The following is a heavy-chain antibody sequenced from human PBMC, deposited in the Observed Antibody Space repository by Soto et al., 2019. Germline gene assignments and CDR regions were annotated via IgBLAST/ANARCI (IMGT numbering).Heavy chain of an antibody. CDR3: ARDLQQQLVPGYYFDY. CDR2: ISAYNGNT. CDR1: GDTFTSYG. D-gene: IGHD6-13*01. J-gene: IGHJ4*02. Sequence: ASVKASCKSSGDTFTSYGISWVRQAPGQGLEWMGWISAYNGNTNYAQKLQGRVTMTTDTSTSTAYMELRSLRSDDTAVYYCARDLQQQLVPGYYFDYWGQGTLVTVSS. V-gene: IGHV1-18*01.